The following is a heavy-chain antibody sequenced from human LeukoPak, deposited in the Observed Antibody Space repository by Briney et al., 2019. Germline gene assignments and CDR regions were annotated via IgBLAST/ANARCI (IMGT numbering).Heavy chain of an antibody. J-gene: IGHJ4*02. CDR2: IYYSGST. D-gene: IGHD1-26*01. Sequence: SQTLSLTCTVSGGSISSGDYYWSWIRQPPGKGLEWIGYIYYSGSTYYNPSLKSRVTISVATSKNQFSLKLSSVTAADTAIYYCSRESGAFCPFGYWGQGTLVIVPP. CDR3: SRESGAFCPFGY. V-gene: IGHV4-30-4*01. CDR1: GGSISSGDYY.